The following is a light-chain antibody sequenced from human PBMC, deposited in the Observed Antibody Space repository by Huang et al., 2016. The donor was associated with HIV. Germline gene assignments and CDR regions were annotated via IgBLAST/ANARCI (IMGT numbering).Light chain of an antibody. CDR2: LGS. J-gene: IGKJ1*01. CDR3: MQALQART. Sequence: DIVMTQSPLSLSVTPGEPASLPCRSSQSLLHRSGYNYLDWYLQKPGQSPQLLIYLGSNRASGVPDRFSGSGSGTNFTLKISRVEAEDAGVYYCMQALQARTFGQGTKVEIK. CDR1: QSLLHRSGYNY. V-gene: IGKV2-28*01.